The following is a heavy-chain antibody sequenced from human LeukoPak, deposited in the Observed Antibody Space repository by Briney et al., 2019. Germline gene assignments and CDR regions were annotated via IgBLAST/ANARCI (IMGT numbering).Heavy chain of an antibody. CDR3: ALRAYDEGDY. Sequence: PGGSLRLSCAASGFNFSSYVMSWVRQAPGKGLEWVSGVSGRGGSTYYEDSVKGRFTISRHNSKNTLYLQMNSLRAEDTAVYYCALRAYDEGDYWGQGTLVTVSS. V-gene: IGHV3-23*01. D-gene: IGHD1-1*01. CDR2: VSGRGGST. J-gene: IGHJ4*02. CDR1: GFNFSSYV.